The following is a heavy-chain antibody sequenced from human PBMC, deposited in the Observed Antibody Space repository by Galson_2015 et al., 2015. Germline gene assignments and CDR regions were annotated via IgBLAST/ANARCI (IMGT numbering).Heavy chain of an antibody. CDR2: IDPSDSYT. CDR1: GYSFTSYW. D-gene: IGHD7-27*01. Sequence: QSGAEVKKPGESLRISCKGSGYSFTSYWISWVRQMPGKGLEWMGRIDPSDSYTNYSPSFQGHVTISADKSISTAYLQWSSLKASDTAMYYCARHPKSDGDATSYYYSGMDVWGQGTTVTVSS. J-gene: IGHJ6*02. CDR3: ARHPKSDGDATSYYYSGMDV. V-gene: IGHV5-10-1*01.